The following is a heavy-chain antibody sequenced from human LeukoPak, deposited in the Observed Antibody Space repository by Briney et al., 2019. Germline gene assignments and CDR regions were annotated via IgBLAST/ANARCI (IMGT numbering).Heavy chain of an antibody. CDR3: ASLTYYYDSSGYYRGGY. Sequence: GGSLRLSCAASGFTFSSSWMSWVRQAPGKELEWVANIKEDGSETYYVGFVKGRFTISRDNAKNSLYLQMNSLRAEDTAVYYCASLTYYYDSSGYYRGGYWGQGTLVTVSS. CDR1: GFTFSSSW. V-gene: IGHV3-7*01. CDR2: IKEDGSET. D-gene: IGHD3-22*01. J-gene: IGHJ4*02.